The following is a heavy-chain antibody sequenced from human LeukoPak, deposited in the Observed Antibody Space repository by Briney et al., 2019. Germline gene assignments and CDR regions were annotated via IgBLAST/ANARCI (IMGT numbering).Heavy chain of an antibody. Sequence: SETLSLICSVSGDSFGVHSWTWIRQPPGKGLEWIGYIHYSGRTSYTSSLKGRVTISEDTSRNQFSLKLTSVTAADTAMYYCATLYYDSVYPMDIWGKGTAVTVSS. CDR2: IHYSGRT. J-gene: IGHJ6*03. CDR1: GDSFGVHS. CDR3: ATLYYDSVYPMDI. D-gene: IGHD3-22*01. V-gene: IGHV4-59*11.